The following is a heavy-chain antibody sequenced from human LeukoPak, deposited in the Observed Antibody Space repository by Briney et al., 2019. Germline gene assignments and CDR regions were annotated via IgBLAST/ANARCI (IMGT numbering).Heavy chain of an antibody. D-gene: IGHD5/OR15-5a*01. Sequence: PGGSLRLSCAASGLTFRSYAMTWVRQAPGKGLEWVSVISGSGDSTYYADSVKGRFTISRDNSKNTLYLQMNSLRAEDTAVYYCAKLLISVHDAFDIWGQGTMVIVSS. CDR3: AKLLISVHDAFDI. V-gene: IGHV3-23*01. CDR2: ISGSGDST. CDR1: GLTFRSYA. J-gene: IGHJ3*02.